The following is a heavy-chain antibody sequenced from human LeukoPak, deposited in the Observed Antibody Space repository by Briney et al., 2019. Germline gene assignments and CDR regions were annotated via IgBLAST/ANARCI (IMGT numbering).Heavy chain of an antibody. J-gene: IGHJ4*02. D-gene: IGHD6-19*01. CDR1: GFTFSSYS. V-gene: IGHV3-7*04. CDR2: IKQDGSEK. Sequence: GGSLRLSCAASGFTFSSYSMNWVRQAPGKGLEWVANIKQDGSEKYYVDSVKGRFTISRDNAKNSLYLQMNSLRAEDTAVYYCARVAVADYWGQGTLVTVSS. CDR3: ARVAVADY.